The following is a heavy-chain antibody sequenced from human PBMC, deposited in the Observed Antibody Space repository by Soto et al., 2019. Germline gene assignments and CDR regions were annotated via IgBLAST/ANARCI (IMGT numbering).Heavy chain of an antibody. J-gene: IGHJ4*02. V-gene: IGHV4-31*03. D-gene: IGHD7-27*01. CDR3: ARKSGKLGFFDY. CDR2: IYYSGST. Sequence: SETLSLTCTVSGGSISSGGYYWSWIRQHPGKGLEWIGYIYYSGSTYYNPSLKSRVTISVDTSKNQFSLKLSSVTAADTAVYYCARKSGKLGFFDYWGQGTLVTVSS. CDR1: GGSISSGGYY.